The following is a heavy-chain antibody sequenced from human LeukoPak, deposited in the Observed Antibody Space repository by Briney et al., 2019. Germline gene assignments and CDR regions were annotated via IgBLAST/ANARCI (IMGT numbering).Heavy chain of an antibody. Sequence: PEALSLTCAVYGGSFSGYYWSWIRQPPGKGLEWIGEINHSGSTNYNPSLKSRVTISVDTSKNQFSLKLSAVTAADTAVYYCARVEKDSSTYRLDYWGQGTMVTVSS. CDR1: GGSFSGYY. J-gene: IGHJ4*02. CDR3: ARVEKDSSTYRLDY. CDR2: INHSGST. V-gene: IGHV4-34*01. D-gene: IGHD2/OR15-2a*01.